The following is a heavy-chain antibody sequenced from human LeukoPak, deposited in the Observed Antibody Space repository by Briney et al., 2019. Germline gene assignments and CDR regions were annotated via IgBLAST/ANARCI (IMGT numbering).Heavy chain of an antibody. CDR1: GFTVSSNC. D-gene: IGHD1-14*01. Sequence: PGGSLRLSCAASGFTVSSNCMSWVRQAPGEGLEWVSVIYSGGSTYYADSVKGRFTISRDNSKNTLYLQMNSLRAEDTAVYYCAREKISGTYYFDYWGQGTLVTVSS. CDR3: AREKISGTYYFDY. V-gene: IGHV3-66*01. J-gene: IGHJ4*02. CDR2: IYSGGST.